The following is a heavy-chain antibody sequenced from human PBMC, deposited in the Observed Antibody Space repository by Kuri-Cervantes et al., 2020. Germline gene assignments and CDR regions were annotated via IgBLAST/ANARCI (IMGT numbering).Heavy chain of an antibody. J-gene: IGHJ4*02. V-gene: IGHV4-34*01. CDR2: INHSGST. D-gene: IGHD1-1*01. CDR3: GRGSEDGNEGCFDY. Sequence: ESLKISCAVYGGSFSGYYWSWIRQPPGKGLEWIGEINHSGSTNYNPSLKSRVTISVDTSKNQFSLQLNSVTPEDTAVYYCGRGSEDGNEGCFDYWGQGTLVTVSS. CDR1: GGSFSGYY.